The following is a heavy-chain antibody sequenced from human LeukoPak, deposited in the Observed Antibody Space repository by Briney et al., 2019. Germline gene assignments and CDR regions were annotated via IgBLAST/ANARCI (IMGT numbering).Heavy chain of an antibody. Sequence: PSETLSLTCTVSGGSISSYYWSWIRQPPGKGLEWIGYINYSGSTNYNPSLKSRVTISVDTSKNQFSLKLSSVTAADTAVYYCARGGRDGYTFQHWGQGTLVTVSS. CDR2: INYSGST. V-gene: IGHV4-59*01. CDR1: GGSISSYY. CDR3: ARGGRDGYTFQH. D-gene: IGHD5-24*01. J-gene: IGHJ1*01.